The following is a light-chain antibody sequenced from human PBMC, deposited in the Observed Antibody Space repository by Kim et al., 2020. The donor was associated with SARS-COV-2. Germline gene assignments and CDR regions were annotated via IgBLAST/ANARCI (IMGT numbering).Light chain of an antibody. V-gene: IGKV1-5*03. CDR1: QSISSW. J-gene: IGKJ1*01. CDR3: QQDYSNAVT. CDR2: KAS. Sequence: DIQMTQSPSTLSASVGYRVTITCRSSQSISSWLAWYQQKPGKAPKLLIYKASSLESGVPSRFSGSGSGTEFTLTISSRQPDDFAVYYCQQDYSNAVTFGQGTKVDIK.